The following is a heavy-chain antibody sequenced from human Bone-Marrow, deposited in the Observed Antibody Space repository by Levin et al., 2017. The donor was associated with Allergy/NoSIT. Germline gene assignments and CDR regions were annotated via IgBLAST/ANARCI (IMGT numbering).Heavy chain of an antibody. Sequence: PGESLKISCPASGYTFTDYYIHWVRQAPGQGLEWMGRINSNSGDTNYAQNFQGRVTMTRDTSTSTVYMELKRLRSDDTAVYYCTRDFAVLTASNWFDPWGQGTVVTVSS. J-gene: IGHJ5*02. D-gene: IGHD2-21*02. CDR3: TRDFAVLTASNWFDP. CDR2: INSNSGDT. CDR1: GYTFTDYY. V-gene: IGHV1-2*02.